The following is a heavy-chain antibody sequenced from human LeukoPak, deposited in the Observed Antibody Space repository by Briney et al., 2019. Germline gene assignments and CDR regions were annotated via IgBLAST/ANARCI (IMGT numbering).Heavy chain of an antibody. Sequence: ASVKVSCKASGYTFTSYHMHWVRQAPGQGLEWMGLINLSGGSTTYAQRFQGRVTITADESTSTAYMELSSLRSEDTAVYYCARAQRGATTPFDYWGQGTLVTVSS. CDR2: INLSGGST. CDR3: ARAQRGATTPFDY. D-gene: IGHD1-26*01. V-gene: IGHV1-46*01. J-gene: IGHJ4*02. CDR1: GYTFTSYH.